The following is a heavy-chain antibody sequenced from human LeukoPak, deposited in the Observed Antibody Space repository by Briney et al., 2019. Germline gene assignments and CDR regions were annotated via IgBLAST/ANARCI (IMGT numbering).Heavy chain of an antibody. CDR2: ISYDGSNK. D-gene: IGHD6-6*01. J-gene: IGHJ4*02. CDR1: GFTFSSYG. CDR3: AKDEYSSSPGYFDY. V-gene: IGHV3-30*18. Sequence: SGGSLRLSCAASGFTFSSYGMHWVRQAPGKGLEWVAVISYDGSNKYYADSVKGRFTISRDNSKNTLYLQMNSLRAEDTAVYYCAKDEYSSSPGYFDYWGQGTLVTVSS.